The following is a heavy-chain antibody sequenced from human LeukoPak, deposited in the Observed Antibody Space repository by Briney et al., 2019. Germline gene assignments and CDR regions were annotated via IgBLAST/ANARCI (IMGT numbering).Heavy chain of an antibody. CDR1: GGTFSSYA. J-gene: IGHJ4*02. Sequence: GASVKVSCKASGGTFSSYAISWVRQAPGQGLEWMGRIIPIFGTANYAQKFQGRVTITTDESTSTAYMELSSLRSEDTAVYYCARDCSGGSCDHFDYWGQGTLVTVSS. CDR2: IIPIFGTA. V-gene: IGHV1-69*05. D-gene: IGHD2-15*01. CDR3: ARDCSGGSCDHFDY.